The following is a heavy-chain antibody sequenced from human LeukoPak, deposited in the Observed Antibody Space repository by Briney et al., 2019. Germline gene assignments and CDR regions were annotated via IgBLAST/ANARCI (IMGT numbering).Heavy chain of an antibody. Sequence: PGGTLRLSCAVSGFTFNTYGMHWVRQAPGKGLEWVAFIRCDGSNKHYADSVKGRFTISRDNSKNTLYLQMNSLRAEDTAMYYCAKSRPDYGGNPNFDYWGQGTLVTVSS. CDR3: AKSRPDYGGNPNFDY. CDR2: IRCDGSNK. CDR1: GFTFNTYG. V-gene: IGHV3-30*02. D-gene: IGHD4-23*01. J-gene: IGHJ4*02.